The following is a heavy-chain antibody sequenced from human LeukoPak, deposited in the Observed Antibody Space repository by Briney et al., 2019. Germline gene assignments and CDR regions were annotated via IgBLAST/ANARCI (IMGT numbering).Heavy chain of an antibody. D-gene: IGHD3-22*01. J-gene: IGHJ4*02. CDR2: ISGSGGST. V-gene: IGHV3-23*01. Sequence: GGSLRLSCAASGFTFSSYAMSWVRQAPGKGLEWVSAISGSGGSTYYADSAKGRFTISRDNSKNTLYLQMNSLRAEDTAVYYCAKLAPRITMIVVVITTFNHVYYFDYWGQGTLVTVSS. CDR3: AKLAPRITMIVVVITTFNHVYYFDY. CDR1: GFTFSSYA.